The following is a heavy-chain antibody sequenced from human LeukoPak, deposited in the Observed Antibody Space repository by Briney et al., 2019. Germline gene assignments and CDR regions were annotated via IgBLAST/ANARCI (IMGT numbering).Heavy chain of an antibody. CDR1: GYTFTSYG. Sequence: GASVKVSCKASGYTFTSYGISWVRQAPGQGLEWMGWINPNSGGTNYAQKFQGRVTMTRDTSISTAYMELSRLRSDDTAVYYCASKSPPDYWGQGTLVTVSS. V-gene: IGHV1-2*02. J-gene: IGHJ4*02. CDR2: INPNSGGT. CDR3: ASKSPPDY.